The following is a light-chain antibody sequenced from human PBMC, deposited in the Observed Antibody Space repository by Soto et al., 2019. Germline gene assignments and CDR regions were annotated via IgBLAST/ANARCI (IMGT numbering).Light chain of an antibody. V-gene: IGKV1-9*01. CDR2: AAS. J-gene: IGKJ3*01. Sequence: DIQLTQSPSFLSASVGDRVTITCRASQDVSRFLAWYQQKPGKAPNLLIYAASTLRSGVPSRFSGSGSETEFTRTISRLQHEDFATYYCQQLNSYVFAFGPGTKVDIK. CDR1: QDVSRF. CDR3: QQLNSYVFA.